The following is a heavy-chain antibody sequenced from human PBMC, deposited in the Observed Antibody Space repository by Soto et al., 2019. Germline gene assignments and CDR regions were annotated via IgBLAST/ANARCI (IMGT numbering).Heavy chain of an antibody. CDR3: ARRRGVKILNGRSTYGMDV. CDR1: GGSIGSSSYY. V-gene: IGHV4-39*01. D-gene: IGHD3-9*01. J-gene: IGHJ6*02. Sequence: SETPSLTCTVSGGSIGSSSYYWGWIRQPPWKGLKWIGSIYYSGSTYYNPSLKSRVTISVDTSKNQFSLKLSSVTAADTAGYYCARRRGVKILNGRSTYGMDVWGQGTTVTVSS. CDR2: IYYSGST.